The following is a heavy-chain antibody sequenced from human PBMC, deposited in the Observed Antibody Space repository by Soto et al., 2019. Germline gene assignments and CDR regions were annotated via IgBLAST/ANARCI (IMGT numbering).Heavy chain of an antibody. Sequence: QVQLVQSGAEVKKPGASVKVSCKASGYTFTSYAMHWVRQAPGQRLEWMGWINAGNGNTKYSQKFQGRVTITRDTSATTAHMELSSLRSEATSVYYCAKEYYDSSGNYPPALVFAYWGQGTLVTVSS. V-gene: IGHV1-3*01. CDR2: INAGNGNT. CDR1: GYTFTSYA. D-gene: IGHD3-22*01. J-gene: IGHJ4*02. CDR3: AKEYYDSSGNYPPALVFAY.